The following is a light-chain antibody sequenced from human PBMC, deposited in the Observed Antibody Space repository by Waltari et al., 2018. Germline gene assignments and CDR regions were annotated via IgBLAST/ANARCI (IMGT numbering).Light chain of an antibody. CDR3: QQYGSSPRT. J-gene: IGKJ5*01. CDR1: QSVSSSY. V-gene: IGKV3-20*01. Sequence: EIVLTQSPGTLSLSPGERATLSCRASQSVSSSYLAWYQQKPGQAPRLLMYGASSRATCIPDRFSCRGSGTDFTLTISRLEPEDCAVYYCQQYGSSPRTFGQGTRLEIK. CDR2: GAS.